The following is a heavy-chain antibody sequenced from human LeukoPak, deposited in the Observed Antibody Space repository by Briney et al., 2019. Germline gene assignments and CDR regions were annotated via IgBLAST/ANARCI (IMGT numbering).Heavy chain of an antibody. CDR2: IYYSGST. J-gene: IGHJ3*02. V-gene: IGHV4-59*01. CDR1: GGSISSYY. CDR3: ARDGYNIAGAFDI. D-gene: IGHD5-24*01. Sequence: SEPLSLTCTVSGGSISSYYWSWIRQPPGKGREWIGYIYYSGSTNYNPSLKSRVTISVDTSKNQFSLKLSSVTAADTAVYYCARDGYNIAGAFDIWGQGTMVTVSS.